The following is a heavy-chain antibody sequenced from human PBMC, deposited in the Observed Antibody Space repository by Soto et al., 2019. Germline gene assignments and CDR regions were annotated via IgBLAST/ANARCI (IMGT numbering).Heavy chain of an antibody. CDR3: ATSLRLGELSLFDY. J-gene: IGHJ4*02. CDR2: IIPIFGTA. V-gene: IGHV1-69*13. CDR1: GGTFSSYA. Sequence: VKVSCKASGGTFSSYAISWVRQAPGQGLEWMGGIIPIFGTANYAQKFQGRVTIPADESTSTAYMELSSLRSEDTAVYYCATSLRLGELSLFDYWGQGTLVTVSS. D-gene: IGHD3-16*02.